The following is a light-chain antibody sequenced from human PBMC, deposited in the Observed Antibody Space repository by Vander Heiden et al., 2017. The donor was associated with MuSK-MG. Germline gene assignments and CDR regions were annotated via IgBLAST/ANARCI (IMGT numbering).Light chain of an antibody. Sequence: QSALTQPRSVSGSPGPSVTISCTRPSSDVGGYNYVSWYQQHPGKAPKLMIDEVSKRPAGVPDSFSGSKSGNTASLTISGLQAEEEADYYCCSYAGSDTYVFGTGTKVTVL. CDR2: EVS. CDR1: SSDVGGYNY. CDR3: CSYAGSDTYV. V-gene: IGLV2-11*01. J-gene: IGLJ1*01.